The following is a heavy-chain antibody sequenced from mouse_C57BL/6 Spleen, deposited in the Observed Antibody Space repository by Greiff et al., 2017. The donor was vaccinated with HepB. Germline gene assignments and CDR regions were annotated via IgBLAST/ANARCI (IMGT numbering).Heavy chain of an antibody. CDR1: GFNIKDDY. J-gene: IGHJ3*01. CDR3: TTGDSSGYVGFAY. D-gene: IGHD3-2*02. Sequence: VQLQQSGAELVRPGASVKLSCTASGFNIKDDYMHWVKQRPEQGLEWIGWIDPENGDTEYASKVQGKATITADTSSNTAYLQLSSLTSEDTAVYYCTTGDSSGYVGFAYWGQGTLVTVSA. V-gene: IGHV14-4*01. CDR2: IDPENGDT.